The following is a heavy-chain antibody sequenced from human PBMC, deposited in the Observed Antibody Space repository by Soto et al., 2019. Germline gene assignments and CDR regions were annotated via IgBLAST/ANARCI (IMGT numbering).Heavy chain of an antibody. Sequence: EVQLVESGGGLVQPGGSLRLSCAASGFTVSSNYMSWVRQAPGKGLEWVSVIYSGGSTYYADSVKGRFTISRDNSKNTLYLQMNSLSAEDTAVYYCARAGPGSNYDGFDPWGQGTLVTVSS. CDR1: GFTVSSNY. CDR2: IYSGGST. J-gene: IGHJ5*02. D-gene: IGHD4-4*01. CDR3: ARAGPGSNYDGFDP. V-gene: IGHV3-66*01.